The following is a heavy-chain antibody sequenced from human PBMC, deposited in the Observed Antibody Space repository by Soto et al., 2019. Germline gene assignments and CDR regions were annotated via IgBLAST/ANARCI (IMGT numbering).Heavy chain of an antibody. CDR1: GFTFSSYS. J-gene: IGHJ4*02. V-gene: IGHV3-21*01. Sequence: EVQLVESGGGLVKPGGSLRLSCAASGFTFSSYSMNWVRQAPGKGLEWVSSISISSSYIYYADSLKGRFTISRDNAKNSLYLQMDSLRFEDTAVYYCARGGTAAPGAAYYFDYWGQGTLVTVSS. CDR3: ARGGTAAPGAAYYFDY. CDR2: ISISSSYI. D-gene: IGHD6-13*01.